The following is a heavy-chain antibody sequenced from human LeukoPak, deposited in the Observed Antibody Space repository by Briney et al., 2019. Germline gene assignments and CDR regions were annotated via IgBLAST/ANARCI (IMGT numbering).Heavy chain of an antibody. V-gene: IGHV3-7*04. Sequence: GGSLRLSCAASGFTFSSYWMSWVRQAAGKGLEWVANIKQDGSEKYYVDSVKGRSTISRDNAKNSLYLQMNSLRAEDTAVYYCASDREYYYGSGSFDYWGQGTLVTVSS. CDR2: IKQDGSEK. CDR3: ASDREYYYGSGSFDY. CDR1: GFTFSSYW. J-gene: IGHJ4*02. D-gene: IGHD3-10*01.